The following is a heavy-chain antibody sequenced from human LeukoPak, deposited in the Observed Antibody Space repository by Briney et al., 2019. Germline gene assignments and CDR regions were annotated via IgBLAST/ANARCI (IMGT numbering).Heavy chain of an antibody. CDR2: ISSSGSTI. Sequence: GGSLRLSCAASGFTFSSYEMNWVRQAPGKGLEWVSYISSSGSTIYYADSVKGRFTISRDNAKNSLYLQMNSLRAEDTAVCYCARARRDGYNWANWYFDLWGRGTLVTVSS. CDR3: ARARRDGYNWANWYFDL. CDR1: GFTFSSYE. J-gene: IGHJ2*01. V-gene: IGHV3-48*03. D-gene: IGHD5-24*01.